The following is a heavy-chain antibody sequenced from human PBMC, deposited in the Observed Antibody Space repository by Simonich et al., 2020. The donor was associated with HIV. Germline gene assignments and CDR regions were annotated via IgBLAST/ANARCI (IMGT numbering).Heavy chain of an antibody. CDR1: GGSISSSSYY. Sequence: QLQLQESGPGLVKPSETLSLTCTVSGGSISSSSYYWGWLRQPPGKGLEWIGSIYYSGRTYYNPSLKSRVTISVDTSKNQFSLKLSSVTAADTAVYYCARGPYSSSWYPDYWGQGTLVTVSS. D-gene: IGHD6-13*01. J-gene: IGHJ4*02. CDR3: ARGPYSSSWYPDY. V-gene: IGHV4-39*01. CDR2: IYYSGRT.